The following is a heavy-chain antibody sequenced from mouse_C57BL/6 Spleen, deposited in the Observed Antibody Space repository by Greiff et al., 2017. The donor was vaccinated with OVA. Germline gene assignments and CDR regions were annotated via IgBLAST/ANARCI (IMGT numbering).Heavy chain of an antibody. D-gene: IGHD1-1*01. CDR2: INPGSGGT. J-gene: IGHJ2*01. CDR3: ARSLRGVATELDY. V-gene: IGHV1-54*01. Sequence: VQLLESGAKLVRPGTSVKVSCKASGYAFTNYLIEWVKQRPGQGLEWIGVINPGSGGTNYNEKFKGKATLTADKSSSTAYMQLSSLTSEDSAVYVCARSLRGVATELDYWGQGTTLTVSS. CDR1: GYAFTNYL.